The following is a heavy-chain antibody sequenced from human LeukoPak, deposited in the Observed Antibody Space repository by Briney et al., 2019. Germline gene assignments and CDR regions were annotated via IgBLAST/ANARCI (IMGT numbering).Heavy chain of an antibody. CDR2: IIPIFGTA. CDR3: ASHSGVIATPPDY. V-gene: IGHV1-69*05. D-gene: IGHD6-13*01. J-gene: IGHJ4*02. CDR1: GGTFSSYA. Sequence: GASVKVSCKASGGTFSSYAISRVRQAPGQGLEWMGGIIPIFGTANYAQKFQGRVTITTDESTSTAYMELSSLRSEDTAVYYCASHSGVIATPPDYWGQGTLVTVSS.